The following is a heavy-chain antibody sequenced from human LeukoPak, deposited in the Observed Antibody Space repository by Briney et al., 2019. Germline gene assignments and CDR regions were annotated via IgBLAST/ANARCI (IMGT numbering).Heavy chain of an antibody. D-gene: IGHD2-2*01. CDR1: GYDFTGYY. Sequence: GASVKVSCKASGYDFTGYYVHWVRQAPGHGFEWMGGIIPIFGTANYAQKFQGRVTITADESTSTAYMELSSLRSEDTAVYYCARALPAAPFDYWGQGTLVTVSS. J-gene: IGHJ4*02. CDR2: IIPIFGTA. V-gene: IGHV1-69*13. CDR3: ARALPAAPFDY.